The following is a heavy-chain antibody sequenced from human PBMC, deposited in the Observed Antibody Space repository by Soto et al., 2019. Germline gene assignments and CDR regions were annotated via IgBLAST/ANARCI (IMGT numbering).Heavy chain of an antibody. CDR1: GFTFSSYW. Sequence: GGSLRLSCAASGFTFSSYWMSWVRQAPGKGLEWVANIKQDGSEKYYVDSVKGRFTISRDNAKNSLYLQMNSLRAEDTAVYYCAVGNVLLWFGEYYWGQGTLVTVSS. J-gene: IGHJ4*02. CDR3: AVGNVLLWFGEYY. CDR2: IKQDGSEK. V-gene: IGHV3-7*01. D-gene: IGHD3-10*01.